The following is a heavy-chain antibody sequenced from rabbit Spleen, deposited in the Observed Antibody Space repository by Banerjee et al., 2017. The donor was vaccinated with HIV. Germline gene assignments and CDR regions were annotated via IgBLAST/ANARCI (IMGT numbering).Heavy chain of an antibody. J-gene: IGHJ4*01. CDR1: GFSFSGVYY. Sequence: QEQLVESGGGLVQPEGSLTLTCTASGFSFSGVYYMCWVRQAPGKGLEWIACINAATAKPVYATWAKGRFTISRTSSTTVTLRMTSLTAADRATYFCVREAGYGGYGDGNLWGPGTLVTVS. CDR2: INAATAKP. V-gene: IGHV1S45*01. CDR3: VREAGYGGYGDGNL. D-gene: IGHD6-1*01.